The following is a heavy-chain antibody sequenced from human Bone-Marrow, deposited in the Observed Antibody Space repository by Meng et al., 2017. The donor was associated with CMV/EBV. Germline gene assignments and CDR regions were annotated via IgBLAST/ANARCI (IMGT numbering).Heavy chain of an antibody. J-gene: IGHJ4*02. CDR3: ARDPISGDSSGTDY. V-gene: IGHV1-2*02. CDR1: GYPFTGYY. CDR2: INPNSGGT. Sequence: VQLVQSGAEVKQPGASVKVSCKASGYPFTGYYMHGVRQAPGQGLEWMGWINPNSGGTNYAQKFQGRVTMTRDTSISTAYMELSRLRSDDTAVYYCARDPISGDSSGTDYWGQGTLVTVSS. D-gene: IGHD3-22*01.